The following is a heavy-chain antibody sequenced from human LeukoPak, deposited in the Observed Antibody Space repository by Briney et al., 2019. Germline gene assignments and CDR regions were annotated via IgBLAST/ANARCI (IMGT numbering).Heavy chain of an antibody. D-gene: IGHD2-15*01. J-gene: IGHJ4*02. CDR3: ARSSDGSWDY. CDR2: ISGSGGST. Sequence: GGSLRLSCAASGFTFSSYGMSWVRQAPGKGLEWVSAISGSGGSTYYADSAKGRFTISRDNSKNTLYLQMNSLRAEDTAVYYCARSSDGSWDYWGQGALVTVSS. V-gene: IGHV3-23*01. CDR1: GFTFSSYG.